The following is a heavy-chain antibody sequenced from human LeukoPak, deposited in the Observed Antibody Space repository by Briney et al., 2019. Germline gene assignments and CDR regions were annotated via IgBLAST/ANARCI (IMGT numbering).Heavy chain of an antibody. CDR1: GFTFDNYA. CDR2: ISWNSDRI. CDR3: ARDLGFILGVGAFDY. J-gene: IGHJ4*02. V-gene: IGHV3-9*01. D-gene: IGHD1-26*01. Sequence: PGGSLRLSCAASGFTFDNYAMHWVRQPPGKGLEWVSSISWNSDRIVYSDSVKGRFTISRDNSKNTLYLQMNSLRAEDTAVYYCARDLGFILGVGAFDYWGQGTLVTVSS.